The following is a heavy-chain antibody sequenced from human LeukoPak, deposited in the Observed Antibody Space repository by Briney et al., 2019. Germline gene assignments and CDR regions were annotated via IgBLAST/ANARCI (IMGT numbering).Heavy chain of an antibody. CDR2: IYPGDSDT. CDR3: ARHNSFGRSGWYVDY. V-gene: IGHV5-51*01. Sequence: GESLKISCKGSGYSFSSSWIAWVRQMPGKGLEWMGIIYPGDSDTRYSPSFQGQVTISADKSISTAYLQWSSLKASDTAMYYCARHNSFGRSGWYVDYWGQGTLVTVSS. CDR1: GYSFSSSW. D-gene: IGHD6-19*01. J-gene: IGHJ4*02.